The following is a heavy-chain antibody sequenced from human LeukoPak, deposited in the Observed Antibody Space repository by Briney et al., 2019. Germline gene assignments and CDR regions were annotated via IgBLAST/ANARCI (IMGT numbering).Heavy chain of an antibody. CDR3: ARDRGGSYYGFVHDY. CDR2: IYYSGST. V-gene: IGHV4-31*02. J-gene: IGHJ4*02. Sequence: PSETLSLTCTVSGGSISSGDYYWSWIRQHPGKGLEWIGDIYYSGSTYYNPSLKSRITISVDTSKNQFSLKLSSVTAADTAVYYCARDRGGSYYGFVHDYWGQGTLVTVSS. CDR1: GGSISSGDYY. D-gene: IGHD1-26*01.